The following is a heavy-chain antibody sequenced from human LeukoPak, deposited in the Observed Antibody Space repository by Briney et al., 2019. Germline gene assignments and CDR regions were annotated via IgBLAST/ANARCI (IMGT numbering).Heavy chain of an antibody. J-gene: IGHJ4*02. CDR3: VRDDHQYYDFWSGYPTF. V-gene: IGHV3-48*01. D-gene: IGHD3-3*01. CDR2: ISHDSGIR. Sequence: GGSLRLSCAASGFTLSRDSMNWVRQAPGKGLEWISYISHDSGIRYYADSVRGRFTISRDNAKNSLYLQMHSLRAEDTAVYYCVRDDHQYYDFWSGYPTFWGQGTLVTVSS. CDR1: GFTLSRDS.